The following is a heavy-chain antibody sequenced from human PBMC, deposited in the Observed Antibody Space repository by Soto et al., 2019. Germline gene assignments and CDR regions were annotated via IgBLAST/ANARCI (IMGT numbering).Heavy chain of an antibody. CDR1: GGSFSGYY. D-gene: IGHD5-12*01. Sequence: SSETLSLTCAVYGGSFSGYYWSWIRQPPGKGLEWIGEINHSGSTNYNPSLKSRVTISVDTSKNQFSLKLSSVTAADTAVYYCASTTTIRDFDYWGQGTLVTVSS. J-gene: IGHJ4*02. CDR2: INHSGST. CDR3: ASTTTIRDFDY. V-gene: IGHV4-34*01.